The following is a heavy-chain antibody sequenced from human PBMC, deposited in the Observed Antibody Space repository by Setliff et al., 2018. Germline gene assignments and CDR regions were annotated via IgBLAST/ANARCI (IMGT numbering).Heavy chain of an antibody. Sequence: GGSLRLSCVVSGFNFSNYWMSWVRQVPGKGLAWVSQINPDATTTYYADSVKGRFTISRDNAKTTLYLQMNSLRVEDTAVYFCARDPRDGSSSPMADNWGQGTLVTVSS. D-gene: IGHD3-10*01. CDR1: GFNFSNYW. J-gene: IGHJ4*02. V-gene: IGHV3-74*01. CDR3: ARDPRDGSSSPMADN. CDR2: INPDATTT.